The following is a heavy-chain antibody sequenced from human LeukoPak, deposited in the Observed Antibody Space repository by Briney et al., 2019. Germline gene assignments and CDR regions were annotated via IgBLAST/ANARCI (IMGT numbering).Heavy chain of an antibody. J-gene: IGHJ3*02. D-gene: IGHD6-13*01. CDR3: ARDLVWYSSSWYHAFDI. Sequence: GGSLRLSCAASGFTFSDYYMSWIRQAPGKGLEWVSYISSSGSTIYYADSVKGRFTISRDNAKNSLYLQMNSLRAEDTAVYYCARDLVWYSSSWYHAFDIWGQETMVTVSS. CDR1: GFTFSDYY. CDR2: ISSSGSTI. V-gene: IGHV3-11*01.